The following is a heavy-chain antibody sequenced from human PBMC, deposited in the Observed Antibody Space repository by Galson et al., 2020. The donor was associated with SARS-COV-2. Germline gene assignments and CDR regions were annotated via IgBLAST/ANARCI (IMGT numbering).Heavy chain of an antibody. CDR1: GGSISSYY. CDR3: ATTKPSPSYYDYIWGSYRPYQAFDI. D-gene: IGHD3-16*02. J-gene: IGHJ3*02. V-gene: IGHV4-59*01. CDR2: IYYSGST. Sequence: SETLSLTCTVSGGSISSYYWSWIRQPPGKGLEWIGYIYYSGSTNYNPSLKSRVTISVDTSKNQFSLKLSSVTAADTAVYYCATTKPSPSYYDYIWGSYRPYQAFDIWGQGTMVTVSS.